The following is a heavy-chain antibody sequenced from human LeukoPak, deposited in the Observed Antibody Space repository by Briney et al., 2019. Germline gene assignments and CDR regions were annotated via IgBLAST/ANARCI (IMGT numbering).Heavy chain of an antibody. V-gene: IGHV3-21*01. Sequence: GGSLRLSCVASGFDFNYYDMNWVRQAPGKGLEWVSSISSSSSYIYFADATKGRFTISRDNANSSVFLQMNSLRPEDTAVYYCARRGGLSSGRGFDHWGQGTLVTV. CDR2: ISSSSSYI. D-gene: IGHD3-16*01. J-gene: IGHJ4*02. CDR3: ARRGGLSSGRGFDH. CDR1: GFDFNYYD.